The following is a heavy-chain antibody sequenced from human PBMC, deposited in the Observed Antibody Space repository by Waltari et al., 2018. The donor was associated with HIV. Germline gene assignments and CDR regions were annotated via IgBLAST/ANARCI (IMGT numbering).Heavy chain of an antibody. CDR2: VYISGSA. D-gene: IGHD3-9*01. CDR3: ARGLDILTGYYHWFSDL. J-gene: IGHJ2*01. CDR1: GGSITSGSYY. Sequence: QVQLQESGPGLVKPSQTLSLTCTVSGGSITSGSYYWIWIRQPAGKGLEWIGRVYISGSANYYPSLRSRVTMSLDTSKNQFSLKLSSVTAADTAVYYCARGLDILTGYYHWFSDLWGRGTLVTVSS. V-gene: IGHV4-61*02.